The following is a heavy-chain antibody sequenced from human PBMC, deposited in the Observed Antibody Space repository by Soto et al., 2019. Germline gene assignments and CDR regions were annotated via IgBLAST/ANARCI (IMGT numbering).Heavy chain of an antibody. D-gene: IGHD5-12*01. CDR3: ARVRYSGYDYRFDY. V-gene: IGHV4-34*01. Sequence: SETLSLTCAVYGGSFRGYYWSWIRQPPGKGLEWIGEINHSGSTNYNPSLKSRVTISVDTSKNQFSLKLSSVTAADTAVYYCARVRYSGYDYRFDYWGQGTLVTVSS. J-gene: IGHJ4*02. CDR1: GGSFRGYY. CDR2: INHSGST.